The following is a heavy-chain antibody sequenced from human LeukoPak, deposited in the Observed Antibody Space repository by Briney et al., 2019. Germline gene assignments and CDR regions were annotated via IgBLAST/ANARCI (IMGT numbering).Heavy chain of an antibody. D-gene: IGHD5-12*01. Sequence: GGSLRLSCAASGFTFTRYGLHWVRRAPGKGLEYVSAISGSGGSTYYADSVKGRFTISRHNSKNTLYLQMNSLRGEDTAVYYCARAMALRRDLVAYFDYWGQGTLVTVSS. CDR2: ISGSGGST. V-gene: IGHV3-64*04. CDR1: GFTFTRYG. CDR3: ARAMALRRDLVAYFDY. J-gene: IGHJ4*02.